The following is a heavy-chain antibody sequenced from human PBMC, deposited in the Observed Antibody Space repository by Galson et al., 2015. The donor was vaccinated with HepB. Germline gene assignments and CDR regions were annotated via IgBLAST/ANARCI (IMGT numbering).Heavy chain of an antibody. J-gene: IGHJ5*02. V-gene: IGHV1-69*02. CDR1: GGTFSSYT. CDR3: ATSHGSGSYRLNWFAP. D-gene: IGHD3-10*01. CDR2: IIPILGIA. Sequence: SVKVSCKASGGTFSSYTISWVRQAPGQGLEWMGRIIPILGIANYAQEFQGRVTITADKSTSTAYMELSSLRSEDTAVYYCATSHGSGSYRLNWFAPWGQGTLVTVSS.